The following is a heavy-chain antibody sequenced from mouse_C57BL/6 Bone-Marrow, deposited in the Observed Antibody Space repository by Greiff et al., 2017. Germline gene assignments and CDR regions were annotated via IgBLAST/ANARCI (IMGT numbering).Heavy chain of an antibody. Sequence: EVTLVESGGGLVQPGGSLKLSCAASGFTFSDYGMAWVRQAPRKGPEWVAFISNLAYRIYYADTVTGRSTISRENAKNTLYLEMSSLRSEDTAMYYCARHGYDGDGYFDVWGTGTTVTVSS. D-gene: IGHD2-2*01. J-gene: IGHJ1*03. V-gene: IGHV5-15*01. CDR1: GFTFSDYG. CDR2: ISNLAYRI. CDR3: ARHGYDGDGYFDV.